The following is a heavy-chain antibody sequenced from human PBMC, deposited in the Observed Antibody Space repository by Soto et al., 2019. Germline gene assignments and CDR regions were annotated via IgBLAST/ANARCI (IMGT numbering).Heavy chain of an antibody. J-gene: IGHJ4*02. CDR1: GGSISSGGYY. CDR2: IYYSGST. V-gene: IGHV4-31*03. Sequence: SETLSLTCTVSGGSISSGGYYWSWIRQHPGKGLERIGYIYYSGSTYYNPSLKSRVTISVDTSKNQFSLKLSSVTAADTAVYYCARGSDLLPGRWGQGTLVTVSS. D-gene: IGHD1-26*01. CDR3: ARGSDLLPGR.